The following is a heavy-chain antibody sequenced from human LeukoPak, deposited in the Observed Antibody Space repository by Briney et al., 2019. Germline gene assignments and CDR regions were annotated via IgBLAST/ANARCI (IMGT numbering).Heavy chain of an antibody. J-gene: IGHJ4*02. CDR2: INENGDIA. CDR3: AKARWEPNFDY. CDR1: GFTFDDYA. V-gene: IGHV3-43*02. D-gene: IGHD1-26*01. Sequence: PGGSLRLSCAASGFTFDDYAMHWGRQGPGKSLEWVSLINENGDIAYYGDSVRGRFTVSRDNAKNSLYLQMNSLTTEDTALYYCAKARWEPNFDYWGQGTLVTVSS.